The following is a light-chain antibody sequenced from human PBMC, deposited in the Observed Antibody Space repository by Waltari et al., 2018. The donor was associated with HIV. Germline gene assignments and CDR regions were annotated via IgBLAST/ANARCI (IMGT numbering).Light chain of an antibody. J-gene: IGLJ2*01. CDR3: SSYAGSNAVV. Sequence: GSPGQSVTISCTGTSSDVGGYNYVSWYQQHPGKAPKLMIYEVSKRPSGVPDRFSGSKSGNTASLTVSGLQAEDEADYYCSSYAGSNAVVFGGGTKLTVL. CDR2: EVS. V-gene: IGLV2-8*01. CDR1: SSDVGGYNY.